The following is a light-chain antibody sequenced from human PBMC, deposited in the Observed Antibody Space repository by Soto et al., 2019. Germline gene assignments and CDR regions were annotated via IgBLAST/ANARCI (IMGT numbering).Light chain of an antibody. Sequence: QPALTQPASVSGSPGQSITISCTGTSSDVGGYDHVSWYQQHPGKAPKLIIYDVTVRPSGISRRFSGSKSDNTASLAVSGLQPEDEADYYCSSYTNKDTLLFGGGTKVTVL. J-gene: IGLJ3*02. V-gene: IGLV2-14*03. CDR3: SSYTNKDTLL. CDR1: SSDVGGYDH. CDR2: DVT.